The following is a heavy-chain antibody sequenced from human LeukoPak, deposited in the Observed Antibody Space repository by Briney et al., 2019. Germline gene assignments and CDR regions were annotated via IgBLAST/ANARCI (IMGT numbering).Heavy chain of an antibody. V-gene: IGHV3-74*03. CDR1: GFTLSSYW. Sequence: PGGSLRLSCAASGFTLSSYWMHWVRQAPGKGLECVSRINPDGSTTKYADSVNGRFTISRDNAKNTLYLQMNSLRAEDTAVYYCARGVYGSATWFDPWGQGTQVTVPS. CDR2: INPDGSTT. CDR3: ARGVYGSATWFDP. D-gene: IGHD3-10*01. J-gene: IGHJ5*02.